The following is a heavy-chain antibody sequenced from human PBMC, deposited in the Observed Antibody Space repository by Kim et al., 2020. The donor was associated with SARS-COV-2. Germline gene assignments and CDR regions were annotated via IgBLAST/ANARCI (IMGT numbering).Heavy chain of an antibody. CDR1: GGSISSYY. CDR3: ARHSTMVRGVDY. Sequence: SETLSLTFTVSGGSISSYYWSWIRQPPGKGLEWIGYIYYSGSTNYNPSLKSRVTISVDTSKNQFSLKLSSVTAADTAVYYCARHSTMVRGVDYWGQGTLVTVSS. J-gene: IGHJ4*02. D-gene: IGHD3-10*01. CDR2: IYYSGST. V-gene: IGHV4-59*08.